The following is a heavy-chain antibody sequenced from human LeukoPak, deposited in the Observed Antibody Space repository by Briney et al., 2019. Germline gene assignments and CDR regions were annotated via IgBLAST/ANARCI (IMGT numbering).Heavy chain of an antibody. J-gene: IGHJ5*02. Sequence: NPGGSLRLSCAASGFTFSSYSMNWIRQAPGKGLEWVSSSGSSSYIYYADSVKGRFTISRDNAKNSLYLQMNSLRAEDTAVYYCARDQSSVAGTTYNWFDPWGQGTLVTVSS. D-gene: IGHD6-19*01. CDR3: ARDQSSVAGTTYNWFDP. CDR2: SGSSSYI. CDR1: GFTFSSYS. V-gene: IGHV3-21*01.